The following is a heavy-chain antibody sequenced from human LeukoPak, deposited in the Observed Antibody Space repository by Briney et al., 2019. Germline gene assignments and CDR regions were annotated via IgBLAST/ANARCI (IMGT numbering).Heavy chain of an antibody. J-gene: IGHJ6*03. CDR1: GYTFIDYD. Sequence: ASVKVSCKASGYTFIDYDINWVRQAPGQGLEGMGWMNPKNGNTDCAQKFQGRVAMTRNTSITTAYMELSSLGSEDTAVYYCARGPRGGYNYVSYYMDVWGRGTTVTVSS. CDR3: ARGPRGGYNYVSYYMDV. D-gene: IGHD2-15*01. V-gene: IGHV1-8*01. CDR2: MNPKNGNT.